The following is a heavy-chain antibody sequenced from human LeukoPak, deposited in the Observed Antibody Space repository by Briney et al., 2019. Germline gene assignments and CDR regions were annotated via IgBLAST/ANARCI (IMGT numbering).Heavy chain of an antibody. Sequence: GESLKISCKGSGYSFTSYWIGWVRPMPGKGLEWMGIIYPGDSDTRCSPSFQGQVTISADKSISTAYLQWSSLKASDTAMYYCARYFGYCSSTSCYAYFDYWGQGTLVTVSS. V-gene: IGHV5-51*01. J-gene: IGHJ4*02. D-gene: IGHD2-2*01. CDR3: ARYFGYCSSTSCYAYFDY. CDR2: IYPGDSDT. CDR1: GYSFTSYW.